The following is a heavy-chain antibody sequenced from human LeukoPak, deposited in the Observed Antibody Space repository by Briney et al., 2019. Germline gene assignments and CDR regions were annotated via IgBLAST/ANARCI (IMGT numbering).Heavy chain of an antibody. CDR3: AELGITMIGGV. CDR2: ISSSGSTI. CDR1: GFTFSSYG. J-gene: IGHJ6*04. D-gene: IGHD3-10*02. V-gene: IGHV3-48*03. Sequence: GGSPRLSCAASGFTFSSYGMHWVRQAPGKGLEWVSYISSSGSTIYYADSVKGRFTISRDNAKNSLYLQMNSLRAEDTAVYYCAELGITMIGGVWGKGTTVTISS.